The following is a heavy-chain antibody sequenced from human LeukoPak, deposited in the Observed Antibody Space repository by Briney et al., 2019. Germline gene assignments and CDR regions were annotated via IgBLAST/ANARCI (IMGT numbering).Heavy chain of an antibody. CDR2: ISSSSSYT. J-gene: IGHJ4*02. V-gene: IGHV3-11*06. CDR1: GFTFSDYY. Sequence: GGSLRLSCAASGFTFSDYYMSWIRQAPGKGLEWVSYISSSSSYTNYADSVKGRFTISRDNAKNSLYLQMNSLRAEDTAVYYCARGAYDILTDYSPLYDFDYWGQGTLVTVSS. D-gene: IGHD3-9*01. CDR3: ARGAYDILTDYSPLYDFDY.